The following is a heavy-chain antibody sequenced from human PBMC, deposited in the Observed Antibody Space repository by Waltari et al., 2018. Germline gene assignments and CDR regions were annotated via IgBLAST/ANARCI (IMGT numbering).Heavy chain of an antibody. D-gene: IGHD3-22*01. CDR1: GSTFSTHA. Sequence: QVQLVQSGAEVKKVGSSVKVSCKASGSTFSTHALSWVRQAPGHGLEWMGGIIPIFGTPSYAQVFQGRVTITADESTSTVYMGMSMLRSDDTAIYYCAGCRDSSGYLNCMDVWGQGTTVTVSS. CDR2: IIPIFGTP. J-gene: IGHJ6*02. CDR3: AGCRDSSGYLNCMDV. V-gene: IGHV1-69*01.